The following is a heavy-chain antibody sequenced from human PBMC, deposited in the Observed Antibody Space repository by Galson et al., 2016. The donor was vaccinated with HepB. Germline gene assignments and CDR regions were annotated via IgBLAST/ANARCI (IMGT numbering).Heavy chain of an antibody. J-gene: IGHJ4*02. D-gene: IGHD3-22*01. CDR3: AKAAYFDSRGFPDN. Sequence: SLRLSCAASGFIFSNYGIHWVRQAPGKGLEWVAVTSHDGSETNYGDSVKGRFTVSRDNSENTLFLQVDSVRPEDTAVYYWAKAAYFDSRGFPDNWGQGTLVTVSS. V-gene: IGHV3-30*18. CDR1: GFIFSNYG. CDR2: TSHDGSET.